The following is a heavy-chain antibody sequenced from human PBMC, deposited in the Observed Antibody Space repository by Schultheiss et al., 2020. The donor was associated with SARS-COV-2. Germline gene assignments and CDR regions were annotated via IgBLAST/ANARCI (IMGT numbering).Heavy chain of an antibody. D-gene: IGHD3-10*01. CDR1: GFTPCA. CDR2: ISGDGGNT. CDR3: AKGRGQALRNWYFDL. V-gene: IGHV3-23*01. J-gene: IGHJ2*01. Sequence: GGSLRLSCAASGFTPCAMSWVRQVPGKGLEWVSAISGDGGNTLYADPVKGRFTISRDNSKNSLYLQMNSLGAEDTAIYYCAKGRGQALRNWYFDLWGRGTLVTVSS.